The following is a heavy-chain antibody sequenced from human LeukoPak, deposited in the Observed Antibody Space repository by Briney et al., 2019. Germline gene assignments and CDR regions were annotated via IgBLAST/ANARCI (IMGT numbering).Heavy chain of an antibody. CDR2: ISGSGGST. V-gene: IGHV3-23*01. CDR1: GFTFSSYA. CDR3: AKYLDIVVVVAAKFNWFDP. Sequence: GGSLRLSCAASGFTFSSYAMSWVRQAPGKGLEWVSAISGSGGSTYYADSVKGRFTISRDNSKNTLYLQMNSLRAEDTAVYYCAKYLDIVVVVAAKFNWFDPWGQGTLVTVSS. J-gene: IGHJ5*02. D-gene: IGHD2-15*01.